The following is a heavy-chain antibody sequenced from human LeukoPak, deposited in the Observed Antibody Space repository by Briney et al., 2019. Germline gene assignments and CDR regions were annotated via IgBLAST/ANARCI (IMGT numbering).Heavy chain of an antibody. Sequence: PSETLSLTCAVSGGSISSSNWWSWVRQPPGKGLEWIGEIYHSGSTNYNPSLKSRVTISVDKSKNQFSLKLSSVTAADTAVYYWCAARDAIAVAGGGWFDPWGQGTLVTVSS. CDR1: GGSISSSNW. J-gene: IGHJ5*02. CDR2: IYHSGST. V-gene: IGHV4-4*02. D-gene: IGHD6-19*01. CDR3: CAARDAIAVAGGGWFDP.